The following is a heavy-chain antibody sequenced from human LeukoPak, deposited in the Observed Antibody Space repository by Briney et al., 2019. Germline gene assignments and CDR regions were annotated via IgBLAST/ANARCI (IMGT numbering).Heavy chain of an antibody. CDR1: GGTFSSYA. CDR2: IIPIFGTA. J-gene: IGHJ5*02. D-gene: IGHD2-2*01. Sequence: PVKVSCKASGGTFSSYAISGVRQAPGQGLEWMGGIIPIFGTANYAQKFQGRVTISADESTSTAYMELRSLRSEDTAVYYCASQRSGYCSSTSCYGDRYNWFDPWGQGTLFTVSS. V-gene: IGHV1-69*13. CDR3: ASQRSGYCSSTSCYGDRYNWFDP.